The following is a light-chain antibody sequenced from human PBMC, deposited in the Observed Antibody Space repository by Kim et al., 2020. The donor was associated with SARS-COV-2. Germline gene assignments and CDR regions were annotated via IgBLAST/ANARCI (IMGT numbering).Light chain of an antibody. CDR2: GAS. Sequence: PGERAALSCRASQSITSTYLAWYQHKPGQAPRLLIYGASNRAAGIPDRFSGSGSGTDFALTVGRLEPEDFAVYYCQQYGSSPPYTFGQGTKVDIK. J-gene: IGKJ2*01. CDR3: QQYGSSPPYT. V-gene: IGKV3-20*01. CDR1: QSITSTY.